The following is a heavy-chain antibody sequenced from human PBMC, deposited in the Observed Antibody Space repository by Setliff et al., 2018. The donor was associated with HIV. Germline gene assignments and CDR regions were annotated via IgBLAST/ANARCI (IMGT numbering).Heavy chain of an antibody. J-gene: IGHJ4*02. Sequence: VASVKVSCKGAGYTFTTSGVSWFRQAPGQGLEWMGWIGTYNGDTKFAQRFQGRVTMATDTSASTAYMELRSLRSDDTAVYFCARAIQLETFDFWGQGTLVTVSS. V-gene: IGHV1-18*01. CDR1: GYTFTTSG. CDR3: ARAIQLETFDF. D-gene: IGHD1-1*01. CDR2: IGTYNGDT.